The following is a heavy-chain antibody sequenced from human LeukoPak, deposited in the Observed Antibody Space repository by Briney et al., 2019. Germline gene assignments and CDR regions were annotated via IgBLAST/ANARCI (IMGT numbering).Heavy chain of an antibody. CDR1: GFTFSSYG. D-gene: IGHD6-6*01. Sequence: PGGSLRLSCAASGFTFSSYGMHWVRQAPGKGLEWVAVISYDGSNKYYADSVKGRFTISRDNSKNTLYLQMNSLRAEDTAVYYCAKDLLSSIAARLEPHLDYWGQGTLVTVSS. CDR3: AKDLLSSIAARLEPHLDY. J-gene: IGHJ4*02. V-gene: IGHV3-30*18. CDR2: ISYDGSNK.